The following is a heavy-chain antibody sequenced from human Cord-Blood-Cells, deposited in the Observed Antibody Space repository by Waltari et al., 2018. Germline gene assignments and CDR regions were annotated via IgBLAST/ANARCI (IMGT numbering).Heavy chain of an antibody. CDR2: INYSGST. V-gene: IGHV4-39*01. D-gene: IGHD6-6*01. CDR1: GGSISSSSYY. Sequence: QLQLQESGPGLVKPSETLSLTCTVPGGSISSSSYYCGLIRQPPGKGLEWIGSINYSGSTYYNPSLKSRVTISVDTSKNQFSLKLSSVTAADTAVYYCARQGVAARHYYYYYMDVWGKGTTVTVSS. CDR3: ARQGVAARHYYYYYMDV. J-gene: IGHJ6*03.